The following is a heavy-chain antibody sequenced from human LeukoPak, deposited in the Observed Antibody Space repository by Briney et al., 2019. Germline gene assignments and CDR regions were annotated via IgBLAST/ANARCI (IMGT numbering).Heavy chain of an antibody. J-gene: IGHJ4*02. Sequence: GPLRLSCAASGFTFDDYGMSWVRQAPGKGLGWVSGINWNDGRTGYAASVKGRFTISRDNAKNSLYLHMNSLRAEDTALYYCARVGGRWLQRDFDYWGQGTLVTVSS. CDR3: ARVGGRWLQRDFDY. CDR2: INWNDGRT. D-gene: IGHD5-24*01. V-gene: IGHV3-20*04. CDR1: GFTFDDYG.